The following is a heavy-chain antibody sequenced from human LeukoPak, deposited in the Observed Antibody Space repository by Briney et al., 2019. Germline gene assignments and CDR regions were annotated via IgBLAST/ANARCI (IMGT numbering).Heavy chain of an antibody. CDR1: GGSFSGYY. J-gene: IGHJ5*02. Sequence: PSETLSLTCAVYGGSFSGYYWSWIRQPPGKGLEWTGEINHSGSTNYNPSLKSRVTISVDTSKNQFSLKLSSVTAADTAVYYCARDRWLQLQGWFDPWGQGTLVTVSS. CDR3: ARDRWLQLQGWFDP. V-gene: IGHV4-34*01. CDR2: INHSGST. D-gene: IGHD5-24*01.